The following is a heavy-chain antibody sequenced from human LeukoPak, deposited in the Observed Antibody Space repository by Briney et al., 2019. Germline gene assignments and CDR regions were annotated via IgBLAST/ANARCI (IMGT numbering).Heavy chain of an antibody. V-gene: IGHV3-23*01. D-gene: IGHD6-19*01. CDR1: EFTFSNYA. Sequence: GGSLRLSCAASEFTFSNYAMNWVRQAPGKGLEWVSIIGIYGVTTFHADSVKGRFTISRDNSKNTLYLQMNSLRAEDTAVYYCAKGAGIVVPGTILHWGQGILVIVSS. J-gene: IGHJ4*02. CDR2: IGIYGVTT. CDR3: AKGAGIVVPGTILH.